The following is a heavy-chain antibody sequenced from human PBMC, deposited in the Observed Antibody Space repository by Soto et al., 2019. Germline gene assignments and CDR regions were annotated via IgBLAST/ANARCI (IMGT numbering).Heavy chain of an antibody. Sequence: QVQLQQWGAGLLKPSETLSLTCAVYGGSFSGYYWSWIRQPPGKGLEWIGEINHSGSTNYNPSLKSRVHISVDTSKNQFSLKLSSVTAADTAVYYCARGLGGQGLMYYYYYCMDVWVKGTTVTVSS. CDR2: INHSGST. J-gene: IGHJ6*03. V-gene: IGHV4-34*01. CDR3: ARGLGGQGLMYYYYYCMDV. D-gene: IGHD1-26*01. CDR1: GGSFSGYY.